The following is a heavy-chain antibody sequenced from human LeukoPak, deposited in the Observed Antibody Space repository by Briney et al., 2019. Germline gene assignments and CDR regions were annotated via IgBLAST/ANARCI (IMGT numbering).Heavy chain of an antibody. D-gene: IGHD5-24*01. CDR2: IYTSGST. CDR3: LLRRDGYTHFDY. V-gene: IGHV4-61*02. J-gene: IGHJ4*02. Sequence: PSQTLSLTCTVSGGSISSDNYYGNWIRQPAGKGLEWMGRIYTSGSTNYNPSLKTRVTISIDTSKNQFSLKLTSVTAADTAVYYCLLRRDGYTHFDYWGQGNPGHRLL. CDR1: GGSISSDNYY.